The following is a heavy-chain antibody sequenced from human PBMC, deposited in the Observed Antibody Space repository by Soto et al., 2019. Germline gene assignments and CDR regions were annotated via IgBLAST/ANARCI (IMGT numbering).Heavy chain of an antibody. CDR1: GFTFSSYA. D-gene: IGHD2-8*01. V-gene: IGHV3-23*01. Sequence: GGSLRLSCAASGFTFSSYAMSWVRQAPGKGLEWVSAISGSGGSTYYADSVKGRFTISRDNSKNTLYLQMNSLRAEDTAVYYCANVELASCYAVYCTNPSLTENWFDPWGQGTLVTVSS. J-gene: IGHJ5*02. CDR2: ISGSGGST. CDR3: ANVELASCYAVYCTNPSLTENWFDP.